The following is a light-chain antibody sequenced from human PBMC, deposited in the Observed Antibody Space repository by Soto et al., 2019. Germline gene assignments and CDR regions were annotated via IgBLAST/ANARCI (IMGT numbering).Light chain of an antibody. CDR2: GAS. J-gene: IGKJ1*01. CDR1: QSVSSN. V-gene: IGKV3-15*01. Sequence: EIVMTQSPATLSVSPGERATLSCRASQSVSSNLAWYQQKPGQAPRLLIYGASTRATGIPARFSGSGSGTEFTLTISSRQSEDFAVYYWQQYNSWPPWTFGQGTKVEIK. CDR3: QQYNSWPPWT.